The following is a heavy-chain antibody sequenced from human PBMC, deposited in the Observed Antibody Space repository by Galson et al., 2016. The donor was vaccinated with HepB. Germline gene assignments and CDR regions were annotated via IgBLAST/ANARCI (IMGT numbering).Heavy chain of an antibody. CDR1: GFTFNNYW. V-gene: IGHV3-74*01. J-gene: IGHJ4*02. Sequence: SLRLSCAASGFTFNNYWMHWVRQPPGKGLEWVSLTYSDGSYTTYADSVRGRFTVSRDNAENTLHMQMNSLRAEDTAIYYCARGDGTVMHQSPDYWGQGTQVSVSS. CDR3: ARGDGTVMHQSPDY. D-gene: IGHD2-15*01. CDR2: TYSDGSYT.